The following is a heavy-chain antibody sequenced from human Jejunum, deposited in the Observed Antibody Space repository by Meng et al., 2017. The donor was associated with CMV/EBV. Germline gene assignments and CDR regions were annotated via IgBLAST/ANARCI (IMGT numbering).Heavy chain of an antibody. CDR3: VHRKDYSGNWNGGSVDF. CDR1: SLTSSPVG. CDR2: IYWDDDK. J-gene: IGHJ4*02. Sequence: SLTSSPVGVGWIRQPTGKALEWLAFIYWDDDKRYSPSLKSRLTITKDAPKNQVVLTMTNMGPVDTATYHCVHRKDYSGNWNGGSVDFWGQGALVTVSS. V-gene: IGHV2-5*02. D-gene: IGHD1-1*01.